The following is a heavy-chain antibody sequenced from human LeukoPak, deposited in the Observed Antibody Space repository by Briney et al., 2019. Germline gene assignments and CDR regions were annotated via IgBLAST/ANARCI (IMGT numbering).Heavy chain of an antibody. J-gene: IGHJ1*01. CDR1: GYTFTDYY. CDR2: INPDSGAT. Sequence: GASVKVSCKASGYTFTDYYIHWVRKAPGQGLEWMGRINPDSGATDYAQKFQGRVTMTRDTSINTVYMELSGLRFDDAAVYYCGRPDCTGSARYSLLWWGQGTLVTVSS. V-gene: IGHV1-2*06. CDR3: GRPDCTGSARYSLLW. D-gene: IGHD2-8*02.